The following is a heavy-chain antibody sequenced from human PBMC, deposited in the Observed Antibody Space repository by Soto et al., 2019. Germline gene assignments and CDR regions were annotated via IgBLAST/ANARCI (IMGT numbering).Heavy chain of an antibody. D-gene: IGHD6-13*01. Sequence: EVQLLESGGGLVQPGGSLRLSCAASGFTFSSYAMSWVRQAPGKGLEWVSAISGSGGSTYYADSVKGRFTISRDNSKNTLYLQMNSLRAEDTVVYYCAKYIAAAGNRPPAVDYWGQGTLVTVSS. CDR2: ISGSGGST. CDR3: AKYIAAAGNRPPAVDY. CDR1: GFTFSSYA. J-gene: IGHJ4*02. V-gene: IGHV3-23*01.